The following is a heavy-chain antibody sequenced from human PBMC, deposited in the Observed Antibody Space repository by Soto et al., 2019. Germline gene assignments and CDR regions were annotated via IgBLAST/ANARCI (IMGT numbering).Heavy chain of an antibody. D-gene: IGHD2-2*01. J-gene: IGHJ5*01. CDR2: ISASGSSP. Sequence: DVQLLESGGGLVQPGGSLRLSCAASGFTFRSYTMSWVRQAPGKGLEWISSISASGSSPSYADYVQGRFVISRDNSMNTVYLQMSSLRDDDTAMYYCAKARCSTSDCYVPDSWGQGTLVTVSS. CDR3: AKARCSTSDCYVPDS. CDR1: GFTFRSYT. V-gene: IGHV3-23*01.